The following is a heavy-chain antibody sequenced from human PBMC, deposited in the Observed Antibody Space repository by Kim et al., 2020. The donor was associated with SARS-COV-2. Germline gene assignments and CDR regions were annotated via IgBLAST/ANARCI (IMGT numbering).Heavy chain of an antibody. Sequence: AAPVKGRFTISRDDSKNTLYLQMNSLKTEDTAVYYCTTDLVRAVAGVFDYWGQGTLVTVSS. CDR3: TTDLVRAVAGVFDY. D-gene: IGHD6-19*01. V-gene: IGHV3-15*01. J-gene: IGHJ4*02.